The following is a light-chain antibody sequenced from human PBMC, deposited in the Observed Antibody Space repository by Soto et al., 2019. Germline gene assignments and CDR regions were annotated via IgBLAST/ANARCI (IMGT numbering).Light chain of an antibody. Sequence: IVMTQSPDSLAESLGERATITCRASQSVLYTSNKKHYLSWYQQKPGQPPKLLIHWASTRNYVVPDRFSSTRYWTYFTLTISSLQAEDVAVSHCQQYYSTPYTFGQGTKLEI. CDR3: QQYYSTPYT. J-gene: IGKJ2*01. CDR1: QSVLYTSNKKHY. CDR2: WAS. V-gene: IGKV4-1*01.